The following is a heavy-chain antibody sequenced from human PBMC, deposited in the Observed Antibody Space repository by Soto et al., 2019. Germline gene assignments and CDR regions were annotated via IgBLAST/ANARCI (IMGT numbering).Heavy chain of an antibody. CDR1: GGTFSSYA. CDR3: ARWDSSSWYHDYYYYYGMDV. CDR2: IIPIFGTA. J-gene: IGHJ6*02. Sequence: SVKVSCKASGGTFSSYAISWVRQAPGQGLEWMGGIIPIFGTANYAQKFQGRVTITADESTSTAYMELSSLRSEDTAVYYCARWDSSSWYHDYYYYYGMDVWGQGTTVTSP. D-gene: IGHD6-13*01. V-gene: IGHV1-69*13.